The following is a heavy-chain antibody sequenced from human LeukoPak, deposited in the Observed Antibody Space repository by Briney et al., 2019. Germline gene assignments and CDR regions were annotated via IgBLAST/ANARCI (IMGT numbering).Heavy chain of an antibody. J-gene: IGHJ4*02. CDR1: GASLSSYY. CDR3: VRGAGWLPDY. D-gene: IGHD5-24*01. CDR2: ISYSGST. Sequence: SETLSLTCTVSGASLSSYYCSWIRQSPGKGLEWIGLISYSGSTKYNSSLESRVTISADTSKSQCSLKLSSVTAADTAVYYCVRGAGWLPDYWGQGTLVTVSS. V-gene: IGHV4-59*01.